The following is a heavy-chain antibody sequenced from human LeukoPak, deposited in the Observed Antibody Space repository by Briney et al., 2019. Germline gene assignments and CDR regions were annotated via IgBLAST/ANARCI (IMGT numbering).Heavy chain of an antibody. Sequence: GGSLRLSCAASGFTFSSYGMSWVRQAPGKGLEWVSAISGSGGSTYYADSVKGRFTISRDNSKNTLYLQMNSLRAEDTAVYYCAKDYDFWSGYPHDYWGQGTLVTVSS. CDR2: ISGSGGST. D-gene: IGHD3-3*01. CDR1: GFTFSSYG. CDR3: AKDYDFWSGYPHDY. J-gene: IGHJ4*02. V-gene: IGHV3-23*01.